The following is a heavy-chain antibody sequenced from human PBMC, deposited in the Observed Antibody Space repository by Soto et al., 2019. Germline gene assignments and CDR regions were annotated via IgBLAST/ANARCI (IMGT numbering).Heavy chain of an antibody. Sequence: QVQLVQSGGGVVQPGGSLRLSCAASGFTFRSYAIHWVRQAPGKGLEWVADVSFDGSHKTYAVPVRGRFTLSRDNSKKTVYLQMNSLRAEDTAVYYCAKLGDAVSGFFDFCGQGTQVAVSS. V-gene: IGHV3-30*18. J-gene: IGHJ5*01. CDR3: AKLGDAVSGFFDF. CDR2: VSFDGSHK. D-gene: IGHD3-3*01. CDR1: GFTFRSYA.